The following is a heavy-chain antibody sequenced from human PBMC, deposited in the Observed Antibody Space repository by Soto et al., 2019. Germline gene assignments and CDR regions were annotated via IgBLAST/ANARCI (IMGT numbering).Heavy chain of an antibody. Sequence: QVQLVQSGAEVKKPGSSVKVSCKASGGTFSSYTISWVRQAPGQGLEWMGRIIPILGIANYAQKFQGRVTIAADKSTGTAYMELSSLRSEDTALYYCASLRSGGTGGYYGMDVWGQGTTVTVSS. V-gene: IGHV1-69*02. CDR3: ASLRSGGTGGYYGMDV. J-gene: IGHJ6*02. D-gene: IGHD3-10*01. CDR1: GGTFSSYT. CDR2: IIPILGIA.